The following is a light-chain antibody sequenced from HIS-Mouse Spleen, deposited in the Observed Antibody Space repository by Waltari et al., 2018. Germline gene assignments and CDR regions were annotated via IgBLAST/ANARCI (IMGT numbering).Light chain of an antibody. CDR3: AAWDDSLSGPV. CDR1: SPNIGSNY. CDR2: RNI. V-gene: IGLV1-47*01. J-gene: IGLJ3*02. Sequence: QSVLTQPPSASGTPGQRATISCSGSSPNIGSNYVYWYQQLPGTAPKLLIYRNIRRPSGVPDRFSGSKTGTSAFLAISGLRSYDEADYYGAAWDDSLSGPVFGGWTKLTVL.